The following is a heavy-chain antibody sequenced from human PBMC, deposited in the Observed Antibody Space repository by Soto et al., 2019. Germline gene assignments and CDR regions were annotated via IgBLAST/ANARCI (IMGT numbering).Heavy chain of an antibody. CDR3: ARDKITGLFDY. V-gene: IGHV4-34*01. CDR2: INHSGST. D-gene: IGHD2-8*02. Sequence: TSETLSLTCAVYGGSLSGYYLTWIRQPPGTGLEWIGEINHSGSTNYNPSLKSRVTISVDTSKNQFSLKLTSVTAADTAVYYCARDKITGLFDYWGQGTLVTVSS. J-gene: IGHJ4*02. CDR1: GGSLSGYY.